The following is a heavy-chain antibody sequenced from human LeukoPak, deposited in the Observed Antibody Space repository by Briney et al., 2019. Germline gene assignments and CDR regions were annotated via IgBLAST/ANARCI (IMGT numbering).Heavy chain of an antibody. J-gene: IGHJ4*02. V-gene: IGHV4-4*07. D-gene: IGHD6-25*01. CDR2: IYTSGST. CDR1: GGSISSSY. CDR3: ARGGGTWQSFDY. Sequence: SETLSLTCTFSGGSISSSYWSWIRQPAGKGLEWIGRIYTSGSTNYNPSLKSRVTMSVDTSKNQFSLKLSSVTAADTAVYYCARGGGTWQSFDYWGQGTLVTVSP.